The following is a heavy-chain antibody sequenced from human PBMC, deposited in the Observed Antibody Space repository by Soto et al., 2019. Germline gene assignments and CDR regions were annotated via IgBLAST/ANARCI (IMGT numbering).Heavy chain of an antibody. J-gene: IGHJ6*02. CDR3: ARHIQCSGGSCYGYYYYGMDV. Sequence: SETLSLTCTVSGGSISSYYWSWIRQPPGKGLEWIGSIYYSGSTYYNPSLKSRVTISVDTSKNQFSLKLSSVTAADTAVYYCARHIQCSGGSCYGYYYYGMDVWGQGTTVTVSS. D-gene: IGHD2-15*01. CDR1: GGSISSYY. V-gene: IGHV4-59*05. CDR2: IYYSGST.